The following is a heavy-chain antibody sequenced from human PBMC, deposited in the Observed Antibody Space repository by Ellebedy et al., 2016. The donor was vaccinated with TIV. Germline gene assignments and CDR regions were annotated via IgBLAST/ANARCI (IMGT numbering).Heavy chain of an antibody. CDR3: ASNPTELLLAFDI. V-gene: IGHV3-30-3*01. CDR1: GFTFSSYA. Sequence: GESLKISCAASGFTFSSYAMHWVRQAPGKGLEWVAVISYDGSNKYYADSVKGRFTISRDNSKNTLYLQMNSLRAEDTAVYYCASNPTELLLAFDIWGQGTMVTVSS. D-gene: IGHD1-7*01. J-gene: IGHJ3*02. CDR2: ISYDGSNK.